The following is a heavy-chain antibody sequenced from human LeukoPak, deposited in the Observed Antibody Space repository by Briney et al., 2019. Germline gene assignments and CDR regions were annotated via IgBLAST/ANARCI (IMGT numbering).Heavy chain of an antibody. V-gene: IGHV1-69*13. Sequence: SVKVSCKASGGTFSSYAISWVRQAPGQGLEWMGGIIPIFATANYAQRFQGRVTITADESTSTAYMELSSLRSEDTAVYYCARDNSICSGATCYLYFHYWGQGTLVTVSS. CDR3: ARDNSICSGATCYLYFHY. CDR1: GGTFSSYA. D-gene: IGHD2-15*01. J-gene: IGHJ4*02. CDR2: IIPIFATA.